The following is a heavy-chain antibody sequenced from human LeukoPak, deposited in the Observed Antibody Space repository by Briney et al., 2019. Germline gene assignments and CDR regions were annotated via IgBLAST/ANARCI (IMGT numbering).Heavy chain of an antibody. CDR2: IYYSGST. CDR1: GGSISSGGYY. D-gene: IGHD3-3*01. V-gene: IGHV4-31*03. J-gene: IGHJ5*02. CDR3: ARATYLPTYYDFWSGYQPLPNWFDP. Sequence: PSETLSLTCTVSGGSISSGGYYWSWIRQHPGKGLEWIGYIYYSGSTYYNPSLKSRVTISVDTSKNQFSLKLSSVTAADTAVYYCARATYLPTYYDFWSGYQPLPNWFDPWGQGTLVTVSS.